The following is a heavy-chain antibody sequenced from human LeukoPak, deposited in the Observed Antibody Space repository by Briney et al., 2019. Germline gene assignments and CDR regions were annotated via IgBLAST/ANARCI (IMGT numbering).Heavy chain of an antibody. CDR2: IYSIGST. D-gene: IGHD3-22*01. CDR3: ARASLWVPSGGYNRYDVFDI. Sequence: NASETLSLTCTVSGGSISSGTYYWNWIRQSAGEGLEFIGRIYSIGSTNYNPSLKSRLTISVDTSKNQFSLKLSSVTAADTAVYYCARASLWVPSGGYNRYDVFDIWGQGTLVTVSS. J-gene: IGHJ3*02. V-gene: IGHV4-61*02. CDR1: GGSISSGTYY.